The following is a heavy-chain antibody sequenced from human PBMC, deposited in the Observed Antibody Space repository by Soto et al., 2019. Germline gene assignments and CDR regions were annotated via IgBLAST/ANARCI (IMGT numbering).Heavy chain of an antibody. CDR2: ISWNSGSI. CDR1: GFTFDDYA. J-gene: IGHJ3*02. V-gene: IGHV3-9*01. Sequence: GGSLRLSCAASGFTFDDYAMHWVRQAPGKGLEWVSGISWNSGSIGYADSVKGRFTISRDNAKNSLYLQMNSLRAEDTALYYCAKGWVSSGWWYYSDAFDIWGQGTMVTVSS. CDR3: AKGWVSSGWWYYSDAFDI. D-gene: IGHD6-19*01.